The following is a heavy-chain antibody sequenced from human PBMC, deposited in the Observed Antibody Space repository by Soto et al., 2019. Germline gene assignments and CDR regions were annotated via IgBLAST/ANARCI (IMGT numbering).Heavy chain of an antibody. D-gene: IGHD3-3*01. CDR1: GGSFSGYY. V-gene: IGHV4-34*01. J-gene: IGHJ4*02. Sequence: TSETLSLTCAVYGGSFSGYYWSWIRQPPGKGLEWIGEINHSGSTNYNPSLKSRVTISVDTSKNQFSLKLSSVTAADTAVYYCARARSYYDFWSGYYNFDYWGQGTLVTVSS. CDR2: INHSGST. CDR3: ARARSYYDFWSGYYNFDY.